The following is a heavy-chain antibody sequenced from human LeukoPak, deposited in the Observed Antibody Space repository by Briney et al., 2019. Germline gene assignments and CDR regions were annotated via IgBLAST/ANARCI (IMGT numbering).Heavy chain of an antibody. D-gene: IGHD6-19*01. V-gene: IGHV4-59*01. Sequence: SETLSLTCTVSGGSISSYYWSWIRQPPGKGLEWIGYIYYSGSTNYNPSLKSRVTISVDMSKNQFSLKLSSVTAADTAVYYCARDGGVSGWYWFDPWGQGTLVTVSS. CDR3: ARDGGVSGWYWFDP. J-gene: IGHJ5*02. CDR2: IYYSGST. CDR1: GGSISSYY.